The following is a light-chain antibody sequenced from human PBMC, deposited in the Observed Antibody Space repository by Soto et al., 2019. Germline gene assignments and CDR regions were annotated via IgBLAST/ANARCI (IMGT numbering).Light chain of an antibody. CDR2: DVN. J-gene: IGLJ3*02. V-gene: IGLV2-14*01. Sequence: QSALTQPASVSGSPGQSITISCTGTSSDVGGYNYVSWYRQYPGQAPKLIIYDVNNRPSGVSNRFSASKSGKTASLTIPGLQAEDEADYYCSSYTSSSTLVVFGGGTKLTVL. CDR1: SSDVGGYNY. CDR3: SSYTSSSTLVV.